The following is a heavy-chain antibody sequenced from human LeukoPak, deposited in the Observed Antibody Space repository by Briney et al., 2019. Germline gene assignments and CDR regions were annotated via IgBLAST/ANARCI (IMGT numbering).Heavy chain of an antibody. D-gene: IGHD3-10*01. J-gene: IGHJ6*03. CDR1: GFTFSSYE. CDR3: ARGIDYGSGSNYYMDV. CDR2: ISSSGSTI. V-gene: IGHV3-48*03. Sequence: GGSLRLSCAASGFTFSSYEMNWVRQAPGKGLEWVSYISSSGSTIYYADSVKGRFTISRDNAKNSLYLQMNSLRAEDTAVYYCARGIDYGSGSNYYMDVWGKGTTVTVSS.